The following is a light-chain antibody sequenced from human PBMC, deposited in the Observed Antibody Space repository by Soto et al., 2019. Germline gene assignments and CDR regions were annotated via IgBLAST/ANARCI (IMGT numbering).Light chain of an antibody. CDR2: GAS. CDR3: QQYNYWPGT. CDR1: QSVSSN. Sequence: EIVMTQSPATLSVSPGERATLSCRASQSVSSNLAWYQQKPGQAPRLLIYGASTRATGIPARFSGSGFGTEFTLTISSLQSEDFAVYYCQQYNYWPGTFGQGTKVEIK. V-gene: IGKV3-15*01. J-gene: IGKJ1*01.